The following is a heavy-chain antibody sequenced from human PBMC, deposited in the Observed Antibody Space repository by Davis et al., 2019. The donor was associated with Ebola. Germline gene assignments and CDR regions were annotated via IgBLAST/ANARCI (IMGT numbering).Heavy chain of an antibody. CDR3: ARNSSGFGHFDS. D-gene: IGHD3-22*01. CDR2: IYTSGST. CDR1: GGSISSGSYY. V-gene: IGHV4-61*09. Sequence: PSETLSLTCTVSGGSISSGSYYWSWIRQPAGKGLEWIGHIYTSGSTNYNPSLKSRVTISVDTSKNQFSLKLSSVTAADTAVYYCARNSSGFGHFDSWDQGTLVIVSS. J-gene: IGHJ4*02.